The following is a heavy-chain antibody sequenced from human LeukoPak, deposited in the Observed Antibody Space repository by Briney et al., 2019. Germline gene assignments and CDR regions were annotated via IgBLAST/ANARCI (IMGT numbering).Heavy chain of an antibody. J-gene: IGHJ6*02. CDR3: ARDGYSYGPTLYYYYYGMDV. Sequence: PSETLSLTCAVYGGSFSGYYWSWIRQPPGKGVEWIGEINHSGSTNYNPSLKSRVTISVDTSKNQFSLKLSSVTAADTAVYYCARDGYSYGPTLYYYYYGMDVWGQGTTVTVSS. V-gene: IGHV4-34*01. CDR2: INHSGST. CDR1: GGSFSGYY. D-gene: IGHD5-18*01.